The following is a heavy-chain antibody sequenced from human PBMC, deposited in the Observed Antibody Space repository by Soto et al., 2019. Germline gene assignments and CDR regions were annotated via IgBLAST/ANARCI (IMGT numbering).Heavy chain of an antibody. V-gene: IGHV3-7*05. CDR2: IRPDGSDK. CDR3: ARAINYYFDY. J-gene: IGHJ4*02. CDR1: GFTFSSSW. D-gene: IGHD5-12*01. Sequence: PGGSLRLSCVASGFTFSSSWMTWVRQAPGKGLEWVANIRPDGSDKYYVGSVKGRFTISKDNAKNSLYLQMNSLRAEDMAVYYCARAINYYFDYWGQGTLVTVSS.